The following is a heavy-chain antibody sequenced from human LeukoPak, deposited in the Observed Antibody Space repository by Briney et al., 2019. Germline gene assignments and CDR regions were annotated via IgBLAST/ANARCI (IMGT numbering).Heavy chain of an antibody. CDR1: GGSISSYY. J-gene: IGHJ4*02. V-gene: IGHV4-59*01. CDR2: IYYSGST. CDR3: ARDRSGPLDY. D-gene: IGHD6-19*01. Sequence: SETLSLTCNISGGSISSYYWNWIRQPPGKGLEWIGYIYYSGSTNCNPSLKSRVTMSVDTSKNQFSLKLSSVTAADTAVYYCARDRSGPLDYWGQGTLVTVSS.